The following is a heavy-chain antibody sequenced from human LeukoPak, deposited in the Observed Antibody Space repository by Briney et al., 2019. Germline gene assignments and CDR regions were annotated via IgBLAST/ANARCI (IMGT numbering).Heavy chain of an antibody. V-gene: IGHV3-48*03. CDR2: ISSSGSTI. CDR1: GFTFSSYE. J-gene: IGHJ4*02. CDR3: ARARVTIDY. Sequence: PGGSLRLSCAASGFTFSSYEMNWVRQAPGKGLEWASYISSSGSTIYYADSVKGRFTISRDNSKNTLYLQMNSLRAEDTAVYYCARARVTIDYWGQGTLVTVSS.